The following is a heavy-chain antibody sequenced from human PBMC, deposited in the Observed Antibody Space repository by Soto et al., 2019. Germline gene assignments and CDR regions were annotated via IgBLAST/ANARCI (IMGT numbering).Heavy chain of an antibody. CDR3: ARDGGLAARVHYYYNVDV. CDR1: GFTFSSYG. CDR2: IWYDGSNK. V-gene: IGHV3-33*01. D-gene: IGHD6-6*01. Sequence: QVQLVESGGGVVQPGRSLRLSCAASGFTFSSYGMHWVRQAPGKGLAWVAVIWYDGSNKDYADSVKGRFTISRDNSKNTLYLQMNSLRAEDTAVYYCARDGGLAARVHYYYNVDVWGKGTTVTVSS. J-gene: IGHJ6*03.